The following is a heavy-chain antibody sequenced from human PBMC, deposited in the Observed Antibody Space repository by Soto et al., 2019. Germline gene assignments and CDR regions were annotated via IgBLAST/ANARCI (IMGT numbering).Heavy chain of an antibody. V-gene: IGHV3-30-3*01. CDR2: ISRDGSSK. J-gene: IGHJ4*02. D-gene: IGHD2-8*01. Sequence: SLRLSCAASGFTFSRNAMHWVRQAPGEGLEWVAVISRDGSSKYYGDSVKGRFTVSRDNSNNTLYLSMTSLRPDDTAVFYCARSRNGAVPDSINFWGQGTLVTVSS. CDR1: GFTFSRNA. CDR3: ARSRNGAVPDSINF.